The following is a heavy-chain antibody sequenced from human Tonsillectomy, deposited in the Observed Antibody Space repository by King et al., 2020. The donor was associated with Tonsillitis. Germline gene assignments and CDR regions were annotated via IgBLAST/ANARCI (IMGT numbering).Heavy chain of an antibody. J-gene: IGHJ4*02. CDR1: EFTFSNYG. V-gene: IGHV3-30*18. CDR3: AKMRKCGNYWGGCGYFDY. CDR2: ISYDGSNI. D-gene: IGHD1-26*01. Sequence: VQLVESGGGVVQPERSLRLSCAASEFTFSNYGMHWVRQAPGKGLEWVAVISYDGSNIFYADSVKGRFTISRDNSKNTLYLQMNSLRAEGTAVYYCAKMRKCGNYWGGCGYFDYWGQGTLVTVSS.